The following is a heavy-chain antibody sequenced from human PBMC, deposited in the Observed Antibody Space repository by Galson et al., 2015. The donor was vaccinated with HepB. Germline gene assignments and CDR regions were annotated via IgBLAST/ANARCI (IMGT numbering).Heavy chain of an antibody. CDR1: GYTFTSYG. J-gene: IGHJ6*03. V-gene: IGHV1-18*01. Sequence: SVKVSCKASGYTFTSYGISWVRQAPGQGLEWMGWISAYNGNTNYAQKLQGRVTMTTDTSTSTAYMELRSLRSDDTAVYYCARDWDSSSSGNYYYYYYMDVWGKGTTVTVSS. CDR2: ISAYNGNT. CDR3: ARDWDSSSSGNYYYYYYMDV. D-gene: IGHD6-6*01.